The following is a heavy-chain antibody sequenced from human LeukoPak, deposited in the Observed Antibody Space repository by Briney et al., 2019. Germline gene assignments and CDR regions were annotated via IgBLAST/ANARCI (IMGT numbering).Heavy chain of an antibody. D-gene: IGHD3-9*01. Sequence: SETLSLTCTVSGGSISSYYWSRIRQPAGKGLEWIGRIYTSGSTNYNPSLKSRVTMSVDTSKNQFSLKLSSVTAADTAVYYCARGYGYYDILTGYQTYDAFDIWGQGTMVTVSS. CDR2: IYTSGST. J-gene: IGHJ3*02. CDR1: GGSISSYY. CDR3: ARGYGYYDILTGYQTYDAFDI. V-gene: IGHV4-4*07.